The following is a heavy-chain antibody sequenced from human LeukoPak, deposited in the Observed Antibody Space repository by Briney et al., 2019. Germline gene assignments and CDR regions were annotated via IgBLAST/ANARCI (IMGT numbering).Heavy chain of an antibody. J-gene: IGHJ6*02. V-gene: IGHV3-7*01. D-gene: IGHD2-2*01. Sequence: PGGSLRLSCAASGFPFSSYSMSWVRQAPGKGLEWVSNINQHGSEKYYVDSVKGRFTISRDHAKNSLYLQMNRLRAEDTAVYYCAREVGYYYGMDVWGQGTTVTVSS. CDR3: AREVGYYYGMDV. CDR1: GFPFSSYS. CDR2: INQHGSEK.